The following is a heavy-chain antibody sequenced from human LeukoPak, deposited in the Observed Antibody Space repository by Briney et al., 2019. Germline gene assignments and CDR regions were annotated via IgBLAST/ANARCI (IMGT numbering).Heavy chain of an antibody. J-gene: IGHJ4*02. CDR3: ARDTDQEGLLDY. CDR1: GGSFSGYY. CDR2: INHSGST. V-gene: IGHV4-34*01. Sequence: SETLSLTCAVYGGSFSGYYWSWIRQPPGKGLEWIGEINHSGSTNYNPSLKSRVTISVDTSRNQFSLKLSSVTAADTAVYYCARDTDQEGLLDYWGQGTLVTVSS. D-gene: IGHD2-2*01.